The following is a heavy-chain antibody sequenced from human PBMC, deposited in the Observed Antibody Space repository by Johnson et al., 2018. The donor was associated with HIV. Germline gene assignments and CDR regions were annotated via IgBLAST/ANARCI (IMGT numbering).Heavy chain of an antibody. CDR3: AKSRGELDDAFDI. V-gene: IGHV3-9*01. J-gene: IGHJ3*02. D-gene: IGHD1-26*01. Sequence: VESGGGLVKPGGSLRLSCAASGFTFSSYAMHWVRQAPGKGLEWVSGISWNSGSIGYADSVKGRFTISRDNAKNSLYLQMNSLRAEDTALYYCAKSRGELDDAFDIWGQGTMVTVSS. CDR2: ISWNSGSI. CDR1: GFTFSSYA.